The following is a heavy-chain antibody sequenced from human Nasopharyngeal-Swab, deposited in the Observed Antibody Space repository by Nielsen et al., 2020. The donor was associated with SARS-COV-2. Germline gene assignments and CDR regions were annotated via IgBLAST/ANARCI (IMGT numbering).Heavy chain of an antibody. D-gene: IGHD3-22*01. CDR1: AFTSSSYG. V-gene: IGHV3-30*18. J-gene: IGHJ4*02. CDR2: ISYDGSHK. CDR3: AKDSWSYDSSGYYTGHFDY. Sequence: GRSLRLSCAASAFTSSSYGMHWVRHAPGHGLGWVAVISYDGSHKYYADSVKGRFTISRDNSKNTLYLQMNSLRAEDTAVYYCAKDSWSYDSSGYYTGHFDYWGQGTLVTVSS.